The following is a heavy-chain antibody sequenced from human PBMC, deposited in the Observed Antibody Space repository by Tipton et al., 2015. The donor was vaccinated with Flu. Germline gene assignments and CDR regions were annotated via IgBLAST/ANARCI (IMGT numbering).Heavy chain of an antibody. CDR3: ARRTFSNYVSEPKNWFDF. V-gene: IGHV4-38-2*01. CDR2: IYHTGNT. CDR1: GYFIGSGYY. D-gene: IGHD4-11*01. Sequence: SLTCSVSGYFIGSGYYWGWIRQPPGKGLERIGNIYHTGNTYYNPSLKSRVTISVDRSKNQFSLRLTSVTAADTAIYFCARRTFSNYVSEPKNWFDFWGQGTLVTVSS. J-gene: IGHJ5*01.